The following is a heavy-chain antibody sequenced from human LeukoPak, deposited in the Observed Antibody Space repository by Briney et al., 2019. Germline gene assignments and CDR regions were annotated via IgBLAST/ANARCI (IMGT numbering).Heavy chain of an antibody. Sequence: PSETLSLTCTVSGGSLLSDDYYWAWVRQFPGEGLEWIGYIYFSGNVYYNPSLKSRVATSLDNSKVQFSLEMRSVTAADTAVYYRATVPRCGADCVSGEYFQAWGQGTLVSVSS. CDR1: GGSLLSDDYY. CDR2: IYFSGNV. J-gene: IGHJ1*01. V-gene: IGHV4-31*03. CDR3: ATVPRCGADCVSGEYFQA. D-gene: IGHD2-21*02.